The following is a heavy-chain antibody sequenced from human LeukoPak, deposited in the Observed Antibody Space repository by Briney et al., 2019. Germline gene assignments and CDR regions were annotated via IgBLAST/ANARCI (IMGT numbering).Heavy chain of an antibody. D-gene: IGHD1-14*01. CDR3: ARVSQPRGTGFDY. CDR2: IYYSGST. Sequence: SETLSLTCTVSGGSISSYYWSWIRQPPGKGLEWIGYIYYSGSTYYNPSLKSRVTISVDRSKNQFSLKLSSVTAADTAVYYCARVSQPRGTGFDYWGQGTLVTVSS. V-gene: IGHV4-59*12. J-gene: IGHJ4*02. CDR1: GGSISSYY.